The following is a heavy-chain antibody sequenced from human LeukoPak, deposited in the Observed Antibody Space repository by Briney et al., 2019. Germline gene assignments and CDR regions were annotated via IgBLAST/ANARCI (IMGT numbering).Heavy chain of an antibody. CDR2: IYYSGST. V-gene: IGHV4-39*01. Sequence: SETLSLTCTVSGGSISSSSYYWGWIRQPPGKGLEWIGSIYYSGSTYYNPSLKSRVTISVDTSKNQFSLKLSSVTAADTAVYYCARYSSSWYSNYWGQGTLVTVSP. CDR3: ARYSSSWYSNY. J-gene: IGHJ4*02. D-gene: IGHD6-13*01. CDR1: GGSISSSSYY.